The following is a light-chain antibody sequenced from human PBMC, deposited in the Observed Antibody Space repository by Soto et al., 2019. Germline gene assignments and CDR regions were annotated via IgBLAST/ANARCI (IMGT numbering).Light chain of an antibody. J-gene: IGLJ2*01. CDR3: QSYDSSRSGRVV. Sequence: QSLLTQPPSVSGAPGQRVTISCTGSSSNIGAGYDVHWYQQLPGTAPKLLIYGNSNRPSGVPDRFSGSKSGTSASLAITGLQADDEADYYCQSYDSSRSGRVVFGGGTKLTVL. CDR2: GNS. V-gene: IGLV1-40*01. CDR1: SSNIGAGYD.